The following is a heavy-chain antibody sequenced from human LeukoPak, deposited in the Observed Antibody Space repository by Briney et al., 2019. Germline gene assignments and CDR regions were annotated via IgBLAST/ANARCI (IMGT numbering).Heavy chain of an antibody. Sequence: GGSLRLSCAASGFIFSDYYMTWIRQAPGKGLEWVAVISYDGSNKYYADSVKGRFTISRDNSKNTLYLQMNSLRAEDTAVYYCAKGHPKYCTNGVCFLDYWGQGTLVTVSS. CDR3: AKGHPKYCTNGVCFLDY. J-gene: IGHJ4*02. CDR2: ISYDGSNK. V-gene: IGHV3-30*18. CDR1: GFIFSDYY. D-gene: IGHD2-8*01.